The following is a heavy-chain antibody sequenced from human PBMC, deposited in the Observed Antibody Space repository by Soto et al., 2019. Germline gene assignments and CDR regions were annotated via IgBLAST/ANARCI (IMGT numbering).Heavy chain of an antibody. V-gene: IGHV1-69*12. CDR1: GRTFSSYA. D-gene: IGHD6-6*01. CDR2: IIPIFGTA. CDR3: ARPGPYSSSQRNYYYGMDV. Sequence: QVQPVQSGAEVKKPGSSVKVSCKASGRTFSSYAISWVRQAPGQGLEWMGGIIPIFGTANYAQKFQGRVTITADESTSRAYMELSSLRSEDTAVYYCARPGPYSSSQRNYYYGMDVWGQGTTVTVSS. J-gene: IGHJ6*02.